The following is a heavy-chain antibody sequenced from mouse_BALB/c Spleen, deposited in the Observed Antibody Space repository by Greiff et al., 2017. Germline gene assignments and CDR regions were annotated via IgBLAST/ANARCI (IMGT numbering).Heavy chain of an antibody. CDR3: ATHYYGSRRGDYYAMDY. V-gene: IGHV1-63*02. Sequence: QVQLQQSGAELVRPGTSVKISCKASGYTFTNYWLGWVKQRPGHGLEWIGDIYPGGGYTNYNEKFKGKATLTADTSSSTAYMQLSSLTSEDSAVYFCATHYYGSRRGDYYAMDYWGQGTSVTVSS. CDR1: GYTFTNYW. J-gene: IGHJ4*01. CDR2: IYPGGGYT. D-gene: IGHD1-1*01.